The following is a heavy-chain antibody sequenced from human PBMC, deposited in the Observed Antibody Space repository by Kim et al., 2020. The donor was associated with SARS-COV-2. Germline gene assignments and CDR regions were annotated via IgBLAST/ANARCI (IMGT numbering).Heavy chain of an antibody. J-gene: IGHJ3*02. Sequence: AQKLQGRVTVTTDTSTSTAYMELRSLRSDDTAMYYCARVSGYTYGFDAFHIWGQGTMVTVSS. V-gene: IGHV1-18*01. CDR3: ARVSGYTYGFDAFHI. D-gene: IGHD5-18*01.